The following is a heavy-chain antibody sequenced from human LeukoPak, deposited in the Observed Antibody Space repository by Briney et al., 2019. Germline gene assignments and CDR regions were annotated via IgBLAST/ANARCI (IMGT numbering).Heavy chain of an antibody. CDR3: AKTTAGYSSGRYPGWPVDY. V-gene: IGHV3-23*01. CDR1: EFAFSTPG. Sequence: GGSLRLSCAASEFAFSTPGMSWARQAPGKGLEWVSAVVGGGDTTFYADSVKGRFTISRDNSENTVYLQVNSLRADDTAVYYCAKTTAGYSSGRYPGWPVDYWGQGTLVTVSS. D-gene: IGHD6-19*01. J-gene: IGHJ4*02. CDR2: VVGGGDTT.